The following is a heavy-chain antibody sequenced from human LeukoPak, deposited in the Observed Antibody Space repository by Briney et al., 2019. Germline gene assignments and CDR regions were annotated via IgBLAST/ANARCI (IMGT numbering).Heavy chain of an antibody. Sequence: PGGSLRLSCVASGVLFSAYEMNWVRQAPGKGLEWLSFINTSGSSIYYADSVKGRFTISRDNAKNTLYLQMNSLRAEDTAVYFCVRARLSKRDFWTDFGAYYYYMDVWGTGTTATVSS. CDR1: GVLFSAYE. V-gene: IGHV3-48*03. J-gene: IGHJ6*03. D-gene: IGHD3/OR15-3a*01. CDR2: INTSGSSI. CDR3: VRARLSKRDFWTDFGAYYYYMDV.